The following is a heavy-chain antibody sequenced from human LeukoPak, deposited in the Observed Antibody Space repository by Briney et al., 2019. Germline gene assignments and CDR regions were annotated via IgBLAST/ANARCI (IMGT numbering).Heavy chain of an antibody. J-gene: IGHJ4*02. CDR2: ISSDGSIT. D-gene: IGHD3-10*01. Sequence: GGSLRLSCAASGLTLIGYWMHWVRQIPGKGLVWVSRISSDGSITTYADSVKGRFTISRDNAKNTLYLQMSSLRAQDMDGFYCARADSYGPGSNCHLEYWGQGTLVTVSS. V-gene: IGHV3-74*01. CDR3: ARADSYGPGSNCHLEY. CDR1: GLTLIGYW.